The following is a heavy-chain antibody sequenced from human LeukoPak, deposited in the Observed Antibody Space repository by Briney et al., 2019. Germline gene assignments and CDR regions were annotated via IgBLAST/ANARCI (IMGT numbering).Heavy chain of an antibody. Sequence: GGSLRLSCAASGFTFSTYAMSWVRQTPGKGLEWVSAISGSGGATYYTDSVKGRFTISRDNSKNTLCLQMNSLRAEDTAVYYCARRQGFWSAYYHPDFDYWGQGTLVTVSS. V-gene: IGHV3-23*01. CDR1: GFTFSTYA. CDR2: ISGSGGAT. CDR3: ARRQGFWSAYYHPDFDY. J-gene: IGHJ4*02. D-gene: IGHD3-3*01.